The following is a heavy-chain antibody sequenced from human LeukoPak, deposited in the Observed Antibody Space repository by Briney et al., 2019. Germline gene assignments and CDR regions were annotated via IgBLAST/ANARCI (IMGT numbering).Heavy chain of an antibody. Sequence: SVKVSCKASGGTFSSYAISWVRRAPGQGLEGVGGVTPMFGASDYAQKFQGRVAIAADESTNTAYMELRRLTSEDTAVYYCATNQGDHDTALHIWGQGTMITVSS. D-gene: IGHD2-21*02. CDR2: VTPMFGAS. J-gene: IGHJ3*02. V-gene: IGHV1-69*13. CDR1: GGTFSSYA. CDR3: ATNQGDHDTALHI.